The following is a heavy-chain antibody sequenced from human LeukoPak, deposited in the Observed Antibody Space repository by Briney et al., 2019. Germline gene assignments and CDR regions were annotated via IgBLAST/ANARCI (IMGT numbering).Heavy chain of an antibody. CDR2: VHTSGST. CDR3: ARGPANGASYFDY. Sequence: SQTLSLTCTVSDGSIIRGAFYWHWIRQPAGKGLEWIGRVHTSGSTHYDPSLSSRVTISLDTSKNQCSLRLSSVTAADTAVYYCARGPANGASYFDYWGQGSLVTVSS. V-gene: IGHV4-61*02. D-gene: IGHD2-8*01. J-gene: IGHJ4*02. CDR1: DGSIIRGAFY.